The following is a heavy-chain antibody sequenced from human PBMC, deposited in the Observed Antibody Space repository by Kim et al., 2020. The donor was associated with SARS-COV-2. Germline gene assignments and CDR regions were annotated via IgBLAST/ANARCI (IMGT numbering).Heavy chain of an antibody. CDR1: GGSFSGYY. CDR3: ARGYGSRSWHFDL. J-gene: IGHJ2*01. D-gene: IGHD3-10*01. Sequence: SETLSLTCAVYGGSFSGYYWSWIRQPPGKGLEWIGEINHSGSTNYNPSLKSRVTISVDTSKNQFSLKLSSVTAADTAVYYCARGYGSRSWHFDLWGRGTLVTVSS. V-gene: IGHV4-34*01. CDR2: INHSGST.